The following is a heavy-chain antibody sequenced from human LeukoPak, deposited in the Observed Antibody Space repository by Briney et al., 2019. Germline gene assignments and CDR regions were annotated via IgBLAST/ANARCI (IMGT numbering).Heavy chain of an antibody. D-gene: IGHD3-22*01. CDR3: AKPPYYYDSSGYLPADY. CDR1: GFSFSNYA. CDR2: ISGSGGST. Sequence: GGSLRLSCVPSGFSFSNYAMGWVRQAPGKGLEWVSSISGSGGSTHYADSVKGRFTISRDKTKNTLYLQMNSLRAEDTAVYYCAKPPYYYDSSGYLPADYWGQGTLVTVSS. J-gene: IGHJ4*02. V-gene: IGHV3-23*01.